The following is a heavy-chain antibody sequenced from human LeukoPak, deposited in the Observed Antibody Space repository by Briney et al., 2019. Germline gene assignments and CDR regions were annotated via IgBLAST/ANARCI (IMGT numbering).Heavy chain of an antibody. CDR1: GYSISSGYY. CDR2: IYHSGST. Sequence: SETLSLTCTVSGYSISSGYYWGWIRQPPGKGLERIGSIYHSGSTYYNPSLKSRVTISVDTSKNQFSLKLSSVTAADTAVYYCARVGYYDILTGCGASDYWGQGTLVTVSS. V-gene: IGHV4-38-2*02. D-gene: IGHD3-9*01. CDR3: ARVGYYDILTGCGASDY. J-gene: IGHJ4*02.